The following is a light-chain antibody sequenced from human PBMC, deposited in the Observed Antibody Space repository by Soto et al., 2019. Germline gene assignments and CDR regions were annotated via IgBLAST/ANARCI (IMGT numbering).Light chain of an antibody. CDR1: NIGRKS. J-gene: IGLJ7*01. V-gene: IGLV3-21*02. Sequence: SYELTQPPSVSVTPGQTARVTCGGNNIGRKSVHWYQQKPGQAPAMVMYAGSNRPSGIPERVSGSISGDTATLTISRVEPGDEAEYYCQVWDSSSEHPVFGGGTQLTVL. CDR3: QVWDSSSEHPV. CDR2: AGS.